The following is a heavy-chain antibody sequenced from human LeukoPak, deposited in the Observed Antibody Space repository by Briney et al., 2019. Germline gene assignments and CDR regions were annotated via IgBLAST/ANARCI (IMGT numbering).Heavy chain of an antibody. CDR2: TYHSGST. Sequence: SESLSLTCTLSGYFISSGYYWGGIRHPPGKGLEWIGSTYHSGSTYYNPSLKSRVTISVDTSKNQFSLKLSSVPAAHTAVHYRARGGREVLRRPDDYGGQGTLVTVSS. J-gene: IGHJ4*02. CDR3: ARGGREVLRRPDDY. D-gene: IGHD1-26*01. V-gene: IGHV4-38-2*02. CDR1: GYFISSGYY.